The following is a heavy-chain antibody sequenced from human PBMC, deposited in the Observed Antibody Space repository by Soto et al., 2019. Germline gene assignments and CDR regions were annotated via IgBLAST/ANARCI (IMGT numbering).Heavy chain of an antibody. CDR2: IKSKTDGGKT. D-gene: IGHD4-17*01. CDR1: GFTFSNAW. J-gene: IGHJ4*02. V-gene: IGHV3-15*01. CDR3: TSGYGDYGDY. Sequence: GGSLRLSCAASGFTFSNAWMSWVRQAPGKGLEWVGRIKSKTDGGKTDYAAPVKGRFTISRDDSKNTLYLQMNSLKTEDTAVYYCTSGYGDYGDYWGQGTLVTVSS.